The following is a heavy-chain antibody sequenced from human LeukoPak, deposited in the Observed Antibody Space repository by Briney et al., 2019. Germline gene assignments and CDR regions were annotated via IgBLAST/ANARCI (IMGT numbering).Heavy chain of an antibody. CDR3: ARDRNIVVVDNWFDP. V-gene: IGHV3-30*04. D-gene: IGHD2-2*01. Sequence: GRSLRLSCAASGFTFSSYAMHWVRQAPGKGLEWVAVISYDGSNKYYADSVKGRFTISRDNSKNTLYLQMNSLRAEDTAVYYCARDRNIVVVDNWFDPWGQGTLVTVSS. CDR2: ISYDGSNK. J-gene: IGHJ5*02. CDR1: GFTFSSYA.